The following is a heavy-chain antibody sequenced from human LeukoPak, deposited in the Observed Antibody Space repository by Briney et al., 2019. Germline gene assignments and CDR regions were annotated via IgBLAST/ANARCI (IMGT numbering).Heavy chain of an antibody. Sequence: GGSLRLSCTTSGFSFGDIPMSWFRQAPGKGLEWIGFIRSKAYGETADYAASVKGRFTISRDDSKAIAYLQMNSLKTEDTAVYHCTRDRGAYNLYDYWGQGTLVTVSS. J-gene: IGHJ4*02. CDR2: IRSKAYGETA. CDR3: TRDRGAYNLYDY. D-gene: IGHD1-1*01. CDR1: GFSFGDIP. V-gene: IGHV3-49*03.